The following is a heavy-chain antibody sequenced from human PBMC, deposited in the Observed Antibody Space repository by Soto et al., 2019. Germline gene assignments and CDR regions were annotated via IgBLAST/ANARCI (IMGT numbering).Heavy chain of an antibody. J-gene: IGHJ6*03. CDR3: AHYFYFYYYMDV. V-gene: IGHV3-66*01. CDR1: GFPVSSNY. Sequence: PVGSHRHSSAASGFPVSSNYMSWVRQAPGKGLEWVSVIYSGGSTYYADSVKGRFTISRDNSKNTLYLQMNSLRAEDTAVYYCAHYFYFYYYMDVWGKGTTVTVSS. CDR2: IYSGGST.